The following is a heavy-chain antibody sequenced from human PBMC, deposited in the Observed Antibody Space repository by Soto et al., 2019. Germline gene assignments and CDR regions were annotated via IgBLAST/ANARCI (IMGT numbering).Heavy chain of an antibody. Sequence: GSLRLSCAASGFTFTRYSMNWVRQAPGKGLEWVSSISSTTNYIYYGDSMKGRFTISRDNAKNSLYLEMNSLRAEDTAVYYCARAPDSSYCGGDCYPYAFDIWGQGTMVTVSS. J-gene: IGHJ3*02. D-gene: IGHD2-21*02. CDR2: ISSTTNYI. CDR1: GFTFTRYS. CDR3: ARAPDSSYCGGDCYPYAFDI. V-gene: IGHV3-21*06.